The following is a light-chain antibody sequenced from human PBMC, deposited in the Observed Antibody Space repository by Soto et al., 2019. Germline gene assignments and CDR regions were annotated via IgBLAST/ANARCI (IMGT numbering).Light chain of an antibody. CDR2: EVS. Sequence: QSALTQPACVSGSPGQSITISCTGTSSDVGAYNYISWYQQHPGKAPKLMIYEVSNRPSGVSTRFSGSKSGNTASLTISGLQAEDEGDYYCSTYINSITFVIFGGGTKLTVL. CDR3: STYINSITFVI. V-gene: IGLV2-14*01. CDR1: SSDVGAYNY. J-gene: IGLJ2*01.